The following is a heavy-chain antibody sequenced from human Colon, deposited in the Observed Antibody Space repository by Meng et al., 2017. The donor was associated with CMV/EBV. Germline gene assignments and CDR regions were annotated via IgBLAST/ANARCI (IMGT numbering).Heavy chain of an antibody. J-gene: IGHJ4*02. CDR1: VFTFSNYA. D-gene: IGHD3/OR15-3a*01. CDR3: AKDAESFYFWTAPD. CDR2: ISGGGTTP. V-gene: IGHV3-23*01. Sequence: GESLKISCAASVFTFSNYAMTWFRQAPGKGLEGVSSISGGGTTPFYADSLRGRFTISSDNSGNRLSLPIANLRADDTPIYYCAKDAESFYFWTAPDWGQGTLVTVSS.